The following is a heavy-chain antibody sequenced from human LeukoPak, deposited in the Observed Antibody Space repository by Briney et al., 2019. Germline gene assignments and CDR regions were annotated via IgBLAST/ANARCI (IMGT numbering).Heavy chain of an antibody. CDR3: ARDGLPLTYGGDGGMDV. CDR2: INPNSGGT. CDR1: GYTFTGYY. Sequence: ASVKVSCKASGYTFTGYYMHWVRQAPGQGLEWMGWINPNSGGTNYAQKFQGWVTMTRDTSISTAYMELSRLRSDDTAVYYCARDGLPLTYGGDGGMDVWGKGTTVTVSS. V-gene: IGHV1-2*04. J-gene: IGHJ6*04. D-gene: IGHD1-26*01.